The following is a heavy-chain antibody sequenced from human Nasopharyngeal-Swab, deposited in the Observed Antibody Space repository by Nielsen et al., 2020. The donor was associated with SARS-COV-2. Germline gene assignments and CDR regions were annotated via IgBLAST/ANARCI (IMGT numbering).Heavy chain of an antibody. CDR3: ARTEVGANLFDY. Sequence: SETLSLTCTVSGYSISSGYYWGWIRQPPGKGLEWIGSIYHSGSTYYNPSLKSQVTVSVDTSKNQFSLKLSSVTAADTAVYYCARTEVGANLFDYWGQGTLVTVSS. CDR1: GYSISSGYY. CDR2: IYHSGST. D-gene: IGHD1-26*01. J-gene: IGHJ4*02. V-gene: IGHV4-38-2*02.